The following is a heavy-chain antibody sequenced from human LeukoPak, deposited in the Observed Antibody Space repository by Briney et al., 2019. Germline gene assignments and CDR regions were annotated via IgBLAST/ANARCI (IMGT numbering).Heavy chain of an antibody. D-gene: IGHD5-24*01. CDR3: ARVAWPDAFDI. CDR2: ISSSSGDT. CDR1: GVTFTNYA. J-gene: IGHJ3*02. Sequence: PGGSLRLSCAASGVTFTNYAMGWVRQAPGKGLEWVSTISSSSGDTYYADSVKGRLTVSRDNSKNTLYLQMNGLRAEDTAVYYCARVAWPDAFDIWGQGTRVTVS. V-gene: IGHV3-23*01.